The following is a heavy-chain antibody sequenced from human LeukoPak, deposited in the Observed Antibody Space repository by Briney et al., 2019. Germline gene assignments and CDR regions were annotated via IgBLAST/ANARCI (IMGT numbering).Heavy chain of an antibody. CDR3: AKDHNSGWREGFWFDP. CDR2: IRYDGSNK. D-gene: IGHD6-19*01. V-gene: IGHV3-30*02. J-gene: IGHJ5*02. Sequence: GGSLRLSCAASGFTFSSYGMHWVRQAPGKGLEWVAFIRYDGSNKYYADSVKGRFTISRDNSKNTLYLQMNSLRAEDTAVYYCAKDHNSGWREGFWFDPWGQGTLVTVSS. CDR1: GFTFSSYG.